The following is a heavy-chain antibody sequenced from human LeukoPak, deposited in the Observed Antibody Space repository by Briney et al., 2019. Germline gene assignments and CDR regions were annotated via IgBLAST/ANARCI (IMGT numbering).Heavy chain of an antibody. V-gene: IGHV5-51*01. Sequence: GESLKISCKGSGYTFTNYWIGWVRQMPGKGLEWMGIIYPGDSDTRYSPSFQGQVIISADKSISTAYLQWSSLKASDTAMYYCARSKPNYDFWGAYFSPDYYYGLDVWGQGTTVTVSS. CDR3: ARSKPNYDFWGAYFSPDYYYGLDV. CDR2: IYPGDSDT. J-gene: IGHJ6*02. D-gene: IGHD3-3*01. CDR1: GYTFTNYW.